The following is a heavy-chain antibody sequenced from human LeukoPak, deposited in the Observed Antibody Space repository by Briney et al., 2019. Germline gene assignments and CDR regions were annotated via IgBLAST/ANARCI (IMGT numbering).Heavy chain of an antibody. J-gene: IGHJ4*02. CDR3: AKDIDYYDSSGSSIDY. V-gene: IGHV3-30*18. CDR1: GFSFSYFG. D-gene: IGHD3-22*01. CDR2: ISYHGSKT. Sequence: GRSLRLSCAASGFSFSYFGMHWVRQAPGKGLEWVAVISYHGSKTYYADSVKGRFTISRDISKNTLYLQMNSLRPEDTAVYYCAKDIDYYDSSGSSIDYWGQGILVSVSS.